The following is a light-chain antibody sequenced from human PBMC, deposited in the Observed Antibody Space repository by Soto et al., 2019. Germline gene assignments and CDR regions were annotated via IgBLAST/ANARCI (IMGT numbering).Light chain of an antibody. V-gene: IGKV3D-15*01. CDR1: HSVDSN. Sequence: EIGMTQSPGTLSVSTGQGATLSCRASHSVDSNLAWYQQKPGQAPRLLIFGASTRPTGIPDRFSGSGSGTEFTLTISSLQSEDFAVYYCQQYDKWPLTFGGGTKVDIX. J-gene: IGKJ4*01. CDR3: QQYDKWPLT. CDR2: GAS.